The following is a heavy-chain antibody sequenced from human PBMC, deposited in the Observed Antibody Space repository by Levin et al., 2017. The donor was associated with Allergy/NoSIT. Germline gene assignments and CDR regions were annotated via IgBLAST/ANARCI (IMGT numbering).Heavy chain of an antibody. V-gene: IGHV3-53*01. Sequence: GESLKISCAASGFTVSSNYMSWVRQAPGKGLEWVSVIYSGGSTYYADSVKGRFTISRDNSKNTLYLQMNSLRAEDTAVYYCARGHYGPYYFDYWGQGTLVTVS. CDR3: ARGHYGPYYFDY. CDR1: GFTVSSNY. D-gene: IGHD4-17*01. J-gene: IGHJ4*02. CDR2: IYSGGST.